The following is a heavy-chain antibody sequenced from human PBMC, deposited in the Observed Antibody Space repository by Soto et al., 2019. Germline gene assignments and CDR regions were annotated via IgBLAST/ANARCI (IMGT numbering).Heavy chain of an antibody. D-gene: IGHD3-16*01. V-gene: IGHV3-30-3*01. CDR1: GFTFSSYA. CDR3: ARGLGLDIDY. J-gene: IGHJ4*02. CDR2: ISYDGSNK. Sequence: QVQLVESGGGMVQPGRSLRLSCAASGFTFSSYAMHWVRQAPGKGLDWVAVISYDGSNKYYADSVKGRFTISRDNSKNTLYLQMNSLISEDTAVYYCARGLGLDIDYWGQGTLVTVSS.